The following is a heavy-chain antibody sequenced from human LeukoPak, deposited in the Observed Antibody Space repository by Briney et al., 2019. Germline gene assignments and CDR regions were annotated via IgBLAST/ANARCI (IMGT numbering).Heavy chain of an antibody. D-gene: IGHD5-24*01. CDR1: GFTFSSYS. Sequence: GSLRLSCAASGFTFSSYSMNWVRQAPGKGLEWVSSISSSSSYIYYADSVKGRFTISRDNSKNTVDLQMNSLRVEDTAVYYCAKDYVSGDGYWDFDYWGQGTLVTVSS. J-gene: IGHJ4*02. V-gene: IGHV3-21*04. CDR2: ISSSSSYI. CDR3: AKDYVSGDGYWDFDY.